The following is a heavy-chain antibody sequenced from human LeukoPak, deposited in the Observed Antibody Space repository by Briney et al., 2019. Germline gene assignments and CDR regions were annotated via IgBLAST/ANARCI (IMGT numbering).Heavy chain of an antibody. CDR1: GGSISSGYYY. CDR3: LLNCSSSSCSPGV. Sequence: SETLSLTCSVSGGSISSGYYYWGWIRQPPGKGLEWIGCIYYSGSTFYNPSLKSRVTVSVDTSKKQFSLNVNSVTAADTAVYYCLLNCSSSSCSPGVWGKGTTVAVSS. D-gene: IGHD2-2*01. J-gene: IGHJ6*04. V-gene: IGHV4-39*01. CDR2: IYYSGST.